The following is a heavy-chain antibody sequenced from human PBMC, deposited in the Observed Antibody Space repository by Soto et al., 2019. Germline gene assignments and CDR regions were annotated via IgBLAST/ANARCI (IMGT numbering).Heavy chain of an antibody. CDR2: INQDGTEK. J-gene: IGHJ4*02. V-gene: IGHV3-7*03. D-gene: IGHD1-1*01. CDR3: ARSPSTGTVDY. CDR1: GFAFSSIW. Sequence: GSLRLSCAASGFAFSSIWMSWVRQAPGKGLEWVANINQDGTEKYYVDSVTGRFTISRDNVRNSLYLQVNSLRVEDTAIYYCARSPSTGTVDYWGQGPLVTVYS.